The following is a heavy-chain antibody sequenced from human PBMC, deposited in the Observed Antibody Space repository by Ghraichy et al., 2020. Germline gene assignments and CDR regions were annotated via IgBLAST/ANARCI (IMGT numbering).Heavy chain of an antibody. V-gene: IGHV1-2*02. CDR1: RYTFTASD. D-gene: IGHD1-26*01. J-gene: IGHJ3*02. Sequence: ASVKDSCKASRYTFTASDILWVLQSPGQLLEWMGWINSNSGGTSYAQKSQGRVTMTRDTSISTAYMEIIGLRSDDTAVYYCARPVDSVGYHNAFDIWGQGTMVTVSA. CDR2: INSNSGGT. CDR3: ARPVDSVGYHNAFDI.